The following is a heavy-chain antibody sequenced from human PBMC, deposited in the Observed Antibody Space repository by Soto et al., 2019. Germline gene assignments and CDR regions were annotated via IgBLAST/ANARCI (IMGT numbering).Heavy chain of an antibody. D-gene: IGHD3-10*01. CDR3: AREYYYGSGSYSAEDSYYYYGMDV. Sequence: GESLKISCKASGYDFTTYWISWVRQMPGQGLEWMGIIYPDDSDTRYSPSFQGQVTISADKSISTAYLQWSSLKASDTAMYYCAREYYYGSGSYSAEDSYYYYGMDVWGQGTTVTVSS. J-gene: IGHJ6*02. V-gene: IGHV5-51*01. CDR2: IYPDDSDT. CDR1: GYDFTTYW.